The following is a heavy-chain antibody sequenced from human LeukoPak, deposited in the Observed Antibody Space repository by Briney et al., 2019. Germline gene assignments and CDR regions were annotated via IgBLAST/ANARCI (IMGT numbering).Heavy chain of an antibody. Sequence: PGGSLRLSCVASGLPIADFAMHWVRQAPGKGLEWVSFISGDGVSTFYADSVKGRFSISRDNSKNSLYLEMNSLRTEDAAMYYCAKESGKFDYWGQGTLVAVSS. CDR2: ISGDGVST. CDR3: AKESGKFDY. V-gene: IGHV3-43*02. J-gene: IGHJ4*02. CDR1: GLPIADFA.